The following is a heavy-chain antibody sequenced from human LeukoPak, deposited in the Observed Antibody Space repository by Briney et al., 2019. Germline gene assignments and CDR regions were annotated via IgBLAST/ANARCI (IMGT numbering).Heavy chain of an antibody. CDR1: GFTFSKYS. CDR3: ARDSSAGRFPFDY. J-gene: IGHJ4*02. CDR2: ISTSSSAI. V-gene: IGHV3-48*02. D-gene: IGHD6-13*01. Sequence: GGSLRLFCAASGFTFSKYSMNWVRQAPGQGLEWVSYISTSSSAIYYADSVKGRFTISRDNAKNSLSLQMPSLRDEDTAVYYCARDSSAGRFPFDYWGQGPLVTVSS.